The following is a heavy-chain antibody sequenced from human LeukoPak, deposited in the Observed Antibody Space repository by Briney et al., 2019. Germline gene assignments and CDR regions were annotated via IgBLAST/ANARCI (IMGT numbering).Heavy chain of an antibody. CDR1: GFTFSSYS. Sequence: PGGSLRLSCAASGFTFSSYSMNWVRQAPGKGLEWVSSISSSSSYIYYADSVKGRFTISRDNSKNTLYLQVNSLRAEDTALYYCAKDQTPYGSGSYSPIDYWGQGTLVTVSS. D-gene: IGHD3-10*01. V-gene: IGHV3-21*04. CDR2: ISSSSSYI. J-gene: IGHJ4*02. CDR3: AKDQTPYGSGSYSPIDY.